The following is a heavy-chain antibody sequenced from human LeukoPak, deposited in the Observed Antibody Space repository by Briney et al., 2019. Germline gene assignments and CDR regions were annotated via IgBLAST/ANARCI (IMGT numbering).Heavy chain of an antibody. CDR3: AKGYDSSGYYFNVYFDY. V-gene: IGHV3-21*04. CDR2: ISSSSSYI. CDR1: GFTFSSYS. Sequence: GGSLRLSCAASGFTFSSYSMNWVRQAPGKGLEWVSSISSSSSYIYYADSVKGRFTISKDNSKNTLYLQMNSLRAEDTAVYYCAKGYDSSGYYFNVYFDYWGQGTLVTVSS. J-gene: IGHJ4*02. D-gene: IGHD3-22*01.